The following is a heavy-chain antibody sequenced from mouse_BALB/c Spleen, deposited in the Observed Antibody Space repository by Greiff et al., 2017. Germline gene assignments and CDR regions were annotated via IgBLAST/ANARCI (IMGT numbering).Heavy chain of an antibody. CDR2: IWTGGGT. D-gene: IGHD2-1*01. J-gene: IGHJ1*01. Sequence: VKLQESGPGLVAPSQSLSITCTVSGFSLTSYDISWIRQPPGKGLEWLGVIWTGGGTNYNSAFMSRLSISKDNSKSQVFLKMNSLQTDDTAIYYWGRCGDGNYEYFDGWGAGTTGTVSS. CDR1: GFSLTSYD. V-gene: IGHV2-9-2*01. CDR3: GRCGDGNYEYFDG.